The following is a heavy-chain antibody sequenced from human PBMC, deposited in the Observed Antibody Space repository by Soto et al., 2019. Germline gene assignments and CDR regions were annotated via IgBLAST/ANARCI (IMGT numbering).Heavy chain of an antibody. J-gene: IGHJ3*02. V-gene: IGHV3-7*01. CDR2: IKQDGSEK. CDR3: ARGYLPYDFWSGYYSLGPDAFDI. D-gene: IGHD3-3*01. CDR1: GFTFSSYW. Sequence: PGGSLRLSCAASGFTFSSYWMSWVRQAPGKGLEWVANIKQDGSEKYYVDSVKGRFTISRDNAKNSLYLQMNSLRAEDTAVYYCARGYLPYDFWSGYYSLGPDAFDIWGQGTMVTVSS.